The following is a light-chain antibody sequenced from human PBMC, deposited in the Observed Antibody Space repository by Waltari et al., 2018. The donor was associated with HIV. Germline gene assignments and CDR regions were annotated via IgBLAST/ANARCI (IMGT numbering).Light chain of an antibody. CDR2: GNN. Sequence: QSVLTQPPSGQRVTISCTGSSPNIGKDYDVHSYQQLQGTVPKPLIYGNNNRPSGVPDRFSGSKSGTSASLAITGLQAEDEADYYCQSYDSRLSAVVFGGGTKLTVL. CDR1: SPNIGKDYD. V-gene: IGLV1-40*01. J-gene: IGLJ2*01. CDR3: QSYDSRLSAVV.